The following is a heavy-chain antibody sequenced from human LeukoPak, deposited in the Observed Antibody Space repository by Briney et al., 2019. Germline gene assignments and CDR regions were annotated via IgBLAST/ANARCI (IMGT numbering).Heavy chain of an antibody. J-gene: IGHJ3*02. CDR2: ISVYNGNT. CDR1: GYTFTSYD. V-gene: IGHV1-18*01. D-gene: IGHD6-13*01. Sequence: ASVKVSCKASGYTFTSYDISWLRQAPGQGLEWMGWISVYNGNTNYAQRLQGRVTMTRDTSISTAYMELSRLRSDDTAVYYCARVGPAGQQLVFLSSNHDAFDIWGQGTMVTVSS. CDR3: ARVGPAGQQLVFLSSNHDAFDI.